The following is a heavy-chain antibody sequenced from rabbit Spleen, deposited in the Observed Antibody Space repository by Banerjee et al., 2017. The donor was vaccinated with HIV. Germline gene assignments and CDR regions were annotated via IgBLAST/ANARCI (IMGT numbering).Heavy chain of an antibody. D-gene: IGHD8-1*01. Sequence: QEQLKESGGGLVQPGGSLKLSCTASGVSFSFSSYMCWVRQAPGKGLEWIGCIDAGSSGSTYYATWAKGRFTISKTSSTTVTLQMTSLTAADTATYFCARDTGSSFSSYGMDLWGPGTLVTVS. CDR1: GVSFSFSSY. CDR3: ARDTGSSFSSYGMDL. V-gene: IGHV1S45*01. J-gene: IGHJ6*01. CDR2: IDAGSSGST.